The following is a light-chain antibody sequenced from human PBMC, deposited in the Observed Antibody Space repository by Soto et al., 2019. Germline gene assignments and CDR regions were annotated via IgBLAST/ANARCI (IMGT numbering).Light chain of an antibody. CDR1: QSVSSN. CDR3: QQRSKMPLT. J-gene: IGKJ1*01. CDR2: DAS. Sequence: EIVWTQSPATLSLSPGERATLSCRASQSVSSNLAWYQQKPGQAPRLLIYDASNRATGIPARFSGTGSETDFTLTISSLEPEDFAIYYCQQRSKMPLTFGHGTKVDIK. V-gene: IGKV3-11*01.